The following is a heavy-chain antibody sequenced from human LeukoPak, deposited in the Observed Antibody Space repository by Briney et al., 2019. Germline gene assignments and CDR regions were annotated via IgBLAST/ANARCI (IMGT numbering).Heavy chain of an antibody. CDR1: GVSFSDYY. J-gene: IGHJ4*02. CDR3: ARGHSRVLIDD. V-gene: IGHV4-34*01. Sequence: SETLSLTCAVYGVSFSDYYWSWIRQPPGTGLEWIGEIQYSADTNYNPSLKSRVTISVDTSKNQLSLKLSSVTAADTAVYYCARGHSRVLIDDWGQGTLVTVSS. D-gene: IGHD1-26*01. CDR2: IQYSADT.